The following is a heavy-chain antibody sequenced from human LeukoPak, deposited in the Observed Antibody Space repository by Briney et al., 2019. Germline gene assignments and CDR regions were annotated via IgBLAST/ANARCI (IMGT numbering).Heavy chain of an antibody. V-gene: IGHV1-18*01. CDR1: GYTFTHYG. Sequence: ASVTVPCKTSGYTFTHYGISWVRQAPGQGLEWVGWISAYNGDTKYAQSFQDKVTMTTDTSTSTAYMELRSLTSDDTAVYYCARSLLVVPDASGEHDAFDMWGQGTMVTVSS. CDR3: ARSLLVVPDASGEHDAFDM. D-gene: IGHD2-8*02. CDR2: ISAYNGDT. J-gene: IGHJ3*02.